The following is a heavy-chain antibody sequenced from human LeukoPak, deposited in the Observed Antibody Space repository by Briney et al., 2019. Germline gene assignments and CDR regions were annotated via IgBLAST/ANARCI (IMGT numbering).Heavy chain of an antibody. Sequence: ASVKVSCKASGYIFTSYYIHWVRQAPGQGLEWMGIINPSGGNTNYAQKFQGRVTMTRDTSTSTVYMEQSSLRSGDTAVYYCARFAVHRRLAVAGQFGLDYWGQGTLVTVSS. CDR3: ARFAVHRRLAVAGQFGLDY. V-gene: IGHV1-46*01. CDR2: INPSGGNT. D-gene: IGHD6-19*01. CDR1: GYIFTSYY. J-gene: IGHJ4*02.